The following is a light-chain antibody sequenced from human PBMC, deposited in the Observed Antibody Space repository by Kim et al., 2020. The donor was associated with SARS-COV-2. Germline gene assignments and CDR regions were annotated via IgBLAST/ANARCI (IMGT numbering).Light chain of an antibody. CDR2: GAS. V-gene: IGKV3-20*01. Sequence: PADRATLSCSASHSISSEFLAWYQQISGQPPRLLIFGASNRAAGIPDRFSGGGSGTDFTLTIARLEPADSAVYYCQQYTASPPAYTFGQGTKLEI. J-gene: IGKJ2*01. CDR3: QQYTASPPAYT. CDR1: HSISSEF.